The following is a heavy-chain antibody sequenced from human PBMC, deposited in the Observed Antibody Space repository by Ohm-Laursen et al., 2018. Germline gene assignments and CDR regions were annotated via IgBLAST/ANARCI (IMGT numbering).Heavy chain of an antibody. V-gene: IGHV3-7*01. CDR3: ARDSEVFLGSAWYDALDI. J-gene: IGHJ3*02. Sequence: SLRLSCSASGFTFDTNAMSWVRQAPGKGLEWVANIKQDGSEKYYVDSVQGRFTISRDNAKSSLYLQMNSLRAEDTAVYYCARDSEVFLGSAWYDALDIWGQGTMVTVSS. CDR1: GFTFDTNA. CDR2: IKQDGSEK. D-gene: IGHD6-19*01.